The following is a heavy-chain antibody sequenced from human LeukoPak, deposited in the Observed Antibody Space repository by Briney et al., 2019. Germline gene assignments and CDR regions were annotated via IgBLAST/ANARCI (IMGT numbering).Heavy chain of an antibody. D-gene: IGHD3-9*01. V-gene: IGHV3-73*01. CDR2: IKSRANGDMT. J-gene: IGHJ4*02. CDR1: GFTFSGSA. CDR3: ARGSRLGLDDY. Sequence: GGSLRLSCVPSGFTFSGSAVHWVRQASGKGLEWVGRIKSRANGDMTTYAASVRGRFTISRDDSKNTAYLQMNSLKTEDTAVYYCARGSRLGLDDYWGQGTLVTVSS.